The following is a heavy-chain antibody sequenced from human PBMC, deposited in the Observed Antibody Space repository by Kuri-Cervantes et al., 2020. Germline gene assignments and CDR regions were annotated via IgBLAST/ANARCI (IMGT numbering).Heavy chain of an antibody. J-gene: IGHJ4*02. D-gene: IGHD3-22*01. Sequence: ASVKVSCKASGYTFTGYYMHWVRQAPGQGLEWMGWINPNSGGTNYAQKFQGRVTMTRDTFISTAYMELSRLRSDDTAVYYCARGQHYYDSSGYYWALYYFDYWGQGTRVTGYS. V-gene: IGHV1-2*02. CDR3: ARGQHYYDSSGYYWALYYFDY. CDR1: GYTFTGYY. CDR2: INPNSGGT.